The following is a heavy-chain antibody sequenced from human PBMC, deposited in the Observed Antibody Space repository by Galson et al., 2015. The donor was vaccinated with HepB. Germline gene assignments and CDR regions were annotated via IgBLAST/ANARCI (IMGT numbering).Heavy chain of an antibody. CDR1: GFTFSTFW. Sequence: SLRLSCAASGFTFSTFWMTWVRQAPGKGLEWVANIKQDGSEKYYVDSVKGRFTISRDNAENSPYLQMNSLRAEDTAVYYCVRHLGGYAYYYGLDVWGQGTTVTVSS. J-gene: IGHJ6*02. V-gene: IGHV3-7*01. CDR2: IKQDGSEK. D-gene: IGHD3-22*01. CDR3: VRHLGGYAYYYGLDV.